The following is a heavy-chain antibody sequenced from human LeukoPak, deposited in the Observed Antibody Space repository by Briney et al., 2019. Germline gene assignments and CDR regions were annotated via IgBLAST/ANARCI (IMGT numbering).Heavy chain of an antibody. CDR3: AREGPSFWSGPDYGMDV. J-gene: IGHJ6*02. D-gene: IGHD3-3*01. Sequence: SETLSLTCTVSGGSVSSGSYYWSWIRQPPGKGLEWIGYIYYSGSTNYNPSLKSRVTISVDTSKNQFSLKLSSVTAADTAVYYCAREGPSFWSGPDYGMDVWGQGTTVTVSS. V-gene: IGHV4-61*01. CDR1: GGSVSSGSYY. CDR2: IYYSGST.